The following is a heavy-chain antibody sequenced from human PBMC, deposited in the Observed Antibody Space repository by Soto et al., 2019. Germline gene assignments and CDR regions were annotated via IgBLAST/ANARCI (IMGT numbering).Heavy chain of an antibody. CDR2: ISYDGSNK. J-gene: IGHJ4*02. CDR3: ANSGPAAAGT. Sequence: GGSLRLSCAASGFTFSSYGMHWVRQAPGKGLEWVAVISYDGSNKYYADSVKGRFTISRDNSKNTLYLQMNSLRAEDTAVYYCANSGPAAAGTWGQGTLVTVSS. D-gene: IGHD6-13*01. V-gene: IGHV3-30*18. CDR1: GFTFSSYG.